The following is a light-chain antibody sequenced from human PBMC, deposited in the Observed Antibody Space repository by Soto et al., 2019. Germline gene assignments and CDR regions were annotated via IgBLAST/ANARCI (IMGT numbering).Light chain of an antibody. Sequence: QSALAQPASVSGSPGQSTTISCTGTSSDVGAYIYVSWYQHHPGKAPKVMIYEVTNRPSGVSDRFSGSKSGNTASLTISGLQAEDEADYYCCSYTTSTTYVYGTGPKVTVL. CDR3: CSYTTSTTYV. CDR2: EVT. V-gene: IGLV2-14*01. CDR1: SSDVGAYIY. J-gene: IGLJ1*01.